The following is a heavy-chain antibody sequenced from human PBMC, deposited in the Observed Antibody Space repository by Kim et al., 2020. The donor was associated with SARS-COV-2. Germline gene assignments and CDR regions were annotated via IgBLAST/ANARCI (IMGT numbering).Heavy chain of an antibody. CDR3: ARGDADTAMVTPYYYYGMDV. V-gene: IGHV1-69*04. J-gene: IGHJ6*02. CDR2: IIPILGIA. CDR1: GGTFSSYA. D-gene: IGHD5-18*01. Sequence: SVKVSCKASGGTFSSYAISWVRQAPGQGLEWMGRIIPILGIANYAQKFQGRVTITADKSTSTAYMELSSLRSEDTAVYYCARGDADTAMVTPYYYYGMDVWGQGTTVTVSS.